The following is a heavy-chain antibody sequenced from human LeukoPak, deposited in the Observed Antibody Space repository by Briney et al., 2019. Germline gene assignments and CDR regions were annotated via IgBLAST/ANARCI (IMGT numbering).Heavy chain of an antibody. D-gene: IGHD3-3*01. Sequence: GGSLRLSCAASGFTFNSYGMHWVRQAPGKGLEWVAVIWYDGSNKYYADSVKGRFTISRDNSKNTLYLQMNSLRAEDTAVYYCARDGAYYDFWSGYFLSNYYYYMDVWGKGTTVPVSS. J-gene: IGHJ6*03. CDR2: IWYDGSNK. V-gene: IGHV3-33*01. CDR3: ARDGAYYDFWSGYFLSNYYYYMDV. CDR1: GFTFNSYG.